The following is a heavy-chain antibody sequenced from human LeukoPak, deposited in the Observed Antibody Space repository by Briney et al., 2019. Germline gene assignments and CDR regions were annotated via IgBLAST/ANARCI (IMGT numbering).Heavy chain of an antibody. CDR1: GGSFSGYL. J-gene: IGHJ5*02. V-gene: IGHV4-34*01. CDR2: INQSGTT. CDR3: ARGFLASNYNWFAP. D-gene: IGHD1-1*01. Sequence: SETLSLTCSVYGGSFSGYLWSWIRQAPGKAREWIGEINQSGTTKYNPSLETRLTISVDRLKNQFSLNLSSVTAADTAVYYCARGFLASNYNWFAPWGQGTLVTVSS.